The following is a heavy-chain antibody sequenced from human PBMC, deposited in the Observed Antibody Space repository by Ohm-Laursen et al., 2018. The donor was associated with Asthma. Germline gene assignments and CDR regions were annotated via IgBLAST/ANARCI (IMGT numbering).Heavy chain of an antibody. V-gene: IGHV3-21*01. J-gene: IGHJ1*01. D-gene: IGHD1-26*01. CDR1: GYTFSRYS. Sequence: SLRLSCAAPGYTFSRYSIRWVRQVPGKGLEWVASISTASTFIYYADSVRGRFTTSRDNAKNSVYLQMNSLRADDTALYYCARIGPEWELPGREYSLHHWGQGTQVTVSS. CDR2: ISTASTFI. CDR3: ARIGPEWELPGREYSLHH.